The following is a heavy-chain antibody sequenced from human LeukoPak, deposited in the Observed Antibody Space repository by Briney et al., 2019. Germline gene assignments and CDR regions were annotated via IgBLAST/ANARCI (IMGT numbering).Heavy chain of an antibody. D-gene: IGHD4-17*01. CDR2: ISSSGSTI. Sequence: GGSLRLSCAASGFTFSSYEMNWVRQAPGKGLEWVSYISSSGSTIYYADSVEGRFTISRDNAKNSQYLQMNSLRVEDTALHYCARAQTYGDSRLLLDYWGQGTLVTVSS. CDR1: GFTFSSYE. V-gene: IGHV3-48*03. J-gene: IGHJ4*02. CDR3: ARAQTYGDSRLLLDY.